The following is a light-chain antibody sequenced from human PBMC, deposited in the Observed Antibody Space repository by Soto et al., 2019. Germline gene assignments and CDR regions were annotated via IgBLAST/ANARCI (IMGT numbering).Light chain of an antibody. CDR1: SSDVGGYNY. Sequence: QSVLTQPASVSGSPGQSITISCTGTSSDVGGYNYVSWYQQHPGKAPKLMIYEVSNRPSGVSNRFSGSKSGNTASLTISGLQAEDEADYYCSSYTSRSTLVFGTGTKGT. J-gene: IGLJ1*01. V-gene: IGLV2-14*01. CDR3: SSYTSRSTLV. CDR2: EVS.